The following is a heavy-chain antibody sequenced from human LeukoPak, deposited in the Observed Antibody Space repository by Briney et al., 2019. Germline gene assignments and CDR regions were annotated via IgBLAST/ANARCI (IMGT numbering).Heavy chain of an antibody. CDR3: TRHLWGQLRLFDY. CDR1: GFTLSGSA. Sequence: GGSLRLSCAAFGFTLSGSAMHWVRQASGKGLEWVGRIRSKANSYATAYAASVRGRFTISRDDSKNTAYLQMNSPKTEDTAVYYCTRHLWGQLRLFDYWGQGTLVTVSS. D-gene: IGHD2-15*01. CDR2: IRSKANSYAT. J-gene: IGHJ4*02. V-gene: IGHV3-73*01.